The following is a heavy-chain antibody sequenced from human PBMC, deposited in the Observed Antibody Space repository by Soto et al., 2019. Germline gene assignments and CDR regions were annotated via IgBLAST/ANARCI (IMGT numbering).Heavy chain of an antibody. D-gene: IGHD6-25*01. CDR1: GFTVSSNY. Sequence: GGSLRLSCAASGFTVSSNYMSWVRQAPGKGLEWVSVIYSGGSTYYADSVKGRFTISRDNSKNTLYLQMNSLRAEDTAVYYCARVKIDKYSSAEKGFDPWGQGTLVTVSS. J-gene: IGHJ5*02. CDR2: IYSGGST. CDR3: ARVKIDKYSSAEKGFDP. V-gene: IGHV3-53*01.